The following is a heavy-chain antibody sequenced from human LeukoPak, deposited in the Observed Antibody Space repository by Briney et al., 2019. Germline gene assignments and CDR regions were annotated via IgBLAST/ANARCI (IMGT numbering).Heavy chain of an antibody. CDR2: ISSSGSTI. V-gene: IGHV3-11*01. CDR1: GFTFSDYY. J-gene: IGHJ4*02. CDR3: AGAYDILTGYDFDY. D-gene: IGHD3-9*01. Sequence: GGSLRLSCAASGFTFSDYYMSWIRQAPGKGLDWVSYISSSGSTIYYADSVKGRFTISRDNAKNSLYLQMNSLRAEDTAVYYCAGAYDILTGYDFDYWGQGTLVTVSS.